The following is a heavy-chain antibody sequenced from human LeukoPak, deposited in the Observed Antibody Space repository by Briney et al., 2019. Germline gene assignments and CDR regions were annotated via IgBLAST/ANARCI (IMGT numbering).Heavy chain of an antibody. Sequence: SETLSLTCTVSGGSISSYYWSWIRQPPGKGLEWIGYIYYSGSTNYNPSLKSRVTISVDTSKNQFSLKLSSVTAADTAVYYCARDRYGGEDYWGQGTLVTVSS. CDR3: ARDRYGGEDY. CDR1: GGSISSYY. CDR2: IYYSGST. J-gene: IGHJ4*02. V-gene: IGHV4-59*12. D-gene: IGHD4-23*01.